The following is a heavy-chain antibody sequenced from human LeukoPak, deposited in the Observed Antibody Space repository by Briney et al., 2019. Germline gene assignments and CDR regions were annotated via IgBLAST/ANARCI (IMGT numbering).Heavy chain of an antibody. Sequence: GGSLRLSCAASGFSFSRYAMSWVRQAPGKGLEWISLISSSSSYIYYADSLKGRSTISRDNAKNSLYLQMNSLRAEDTAVYYCARSPNYYMDVWGKGTTVTVSS. V-gene: IGHV3-21*01. CDR3: ARSPNYYMDV. J-gene: IGHJ6*03. CDR2: ISSSSSYI. CDR1: GFSFSRYA.